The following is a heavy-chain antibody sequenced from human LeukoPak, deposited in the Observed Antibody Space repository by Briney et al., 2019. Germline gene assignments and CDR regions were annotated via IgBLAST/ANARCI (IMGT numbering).Heavy chain of an antibody. D-gene: IGHD3-22*01. Sequence: PGGSLRLSCEASGFSFPYGMSWVRQAPGKGLEWVSGITNSGENTYYADSVKGRFTISRDNSKNTLYLQMNSLRAEDTAVYYCARQDRYRYYYDSSGHISHWGQGTLVTVSS. CDR1: GFSFPYG. CDR3: ARQDRYRYYYDSSGHISH. V-gene: IGHV3-23*01. J-gene: IGHJ1*01. CDR2: ITNSGENT.